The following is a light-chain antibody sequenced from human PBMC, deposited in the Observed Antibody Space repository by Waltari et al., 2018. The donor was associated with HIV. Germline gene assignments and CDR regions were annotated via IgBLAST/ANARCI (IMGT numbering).Light chain of an antibody. Sequence: DIVMTQSPDSLAVSLGERPTINCKSRQSVLYSSNTKNYLAWYQQKPGQPPKPLIYWASTRESGVPDRFSGSGSGTDFTLTISSLQAEDVAVYYCQQYYSTHSFGQGTKVEIK. CDR2: WAS. V-gene: IGKV4-1*01. CDR1: QSVLYSSNTKNY. J-gene: IGKJ1*01. CDR3: QQYYSTHS.